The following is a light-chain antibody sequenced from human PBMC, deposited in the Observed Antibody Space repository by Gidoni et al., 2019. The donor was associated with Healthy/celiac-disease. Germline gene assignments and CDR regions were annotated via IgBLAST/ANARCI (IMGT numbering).Light chain of an antibody. J-gene: IGKJ1*01. V-gene: IGKV1-39*01. CDR3: QQSYSTPET. Sequence: MTQSPSSLSASVGDRVTITCRASQSISSYLNWYQQKPGKAPKRLIYAASSLQSGVPSRFSGSRSGTDFTRTISSLQPEDFATYYCQQSYSTPETFGQGTKVEIK. CDR1: QSISSY. CDR2: AAS.